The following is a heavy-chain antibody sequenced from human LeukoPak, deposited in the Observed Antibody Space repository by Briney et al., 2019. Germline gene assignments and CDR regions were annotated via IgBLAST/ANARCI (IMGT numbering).Heavy chain of an antibody. V-gene: IGHV3-30*02. J-gene: IGHJ4*02. D-gene: IGHD4-17*01. Sequence: GGSLRLSCAASGFTFSSYGMHWVRQAPGKRLEWVAFIRYDGSNKYYADSVKGRFTISRDNSKNTLYLQMNSLRAEDTAVYYCAKGPGDYFDYWGQGTLVTVSS. CDR3: AKGPGDYFDY. CDR2: IRYDGSNK. CDR1: GFTFSSYG.